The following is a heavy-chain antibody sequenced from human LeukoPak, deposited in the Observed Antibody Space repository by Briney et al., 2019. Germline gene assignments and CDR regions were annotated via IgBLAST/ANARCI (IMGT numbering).Heavy chain of an antibody. J-gene: IGHJ5*02. Sequence: ASVKVSCKVSGYTLTELSMHWVRQAPGKGRECMGGFDPEDGETIYAQKVQGRVTMTEDTSTDTAYIELSNQRSDDTAVYYCATESPRRQYYYDPNWFDPWGQGTLVTVSS. CDR3: ATESPRRQYYYDPNWFDP. CDR1: GYTLTELS. CDR2: FDPEDGET. V-gene: IGHV1-24*01. D-gene: IGHD3-22*01.